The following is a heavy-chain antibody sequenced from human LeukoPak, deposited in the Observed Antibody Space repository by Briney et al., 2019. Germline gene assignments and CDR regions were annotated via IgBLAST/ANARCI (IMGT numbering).Heavy chain of an antibody. CDR1: GYSFTSYW. J-gene: IGHJ1*01. CDR2: IYPGDSDT. V-gene: IGHV5-51*01. D-gene: IGHD6-13*01. CDR3: ARLGIAAAGSREYFQH. Sequence: GESLKISCKGSGYSFTSYWISWVRQMPGKGLEWMGIIYPGDSDTRYSPSFQGQVTISADKSISTAYLQWSSLKASDTAMYYCARLGIAAAGSREYFQHWGQGTLVTVSS.